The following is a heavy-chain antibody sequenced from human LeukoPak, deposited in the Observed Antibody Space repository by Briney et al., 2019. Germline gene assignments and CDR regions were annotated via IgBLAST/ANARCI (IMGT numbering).Heavy chain of an antibody. V-gene: IGHV4-34*01. CDR1: GGSISSYY. J-gene: IGHJ5*02. D-gene: IGHD6-19*01. CDR2: INHSGST. CDR3: ARGRPVALDP. Sequence: SETLSLTCTVSGGSISSYYWSWIRQPPGKGLEWIGEINHSGSTYYNPSLKSRVIISVDTSKNQFSLKLSSVTAADTAVYYCARGRPVALDPWGQGTLVTVSS.